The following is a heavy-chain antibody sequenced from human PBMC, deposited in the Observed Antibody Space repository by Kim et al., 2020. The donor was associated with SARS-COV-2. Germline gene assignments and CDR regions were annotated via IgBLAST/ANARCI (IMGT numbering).Heavy chain of an antibody. J-gene: IGHJ4*02. D-gene: IGHD6-19*01. CDR1: GGSISTYY. CDR3: VRVTGGSGWYLDC. CDR2: ISYDGST. Sequence: SETLSLTCTVSGGSISTYYWNWVRQPPGKGLEWIGYISYDGSTKYNPSLKSRVTVSVDTSKNQFSLKLSSVTAADTAVYYCVRVTGGSGWYLDCWGQGTLVTVS. V-gene: IGHV4-59*01.